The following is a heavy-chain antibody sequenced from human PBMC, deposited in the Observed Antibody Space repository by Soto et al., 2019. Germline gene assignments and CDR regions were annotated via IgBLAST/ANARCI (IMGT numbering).Heavy chain of an antibody. CDR1: GLSLSGYA. V-gene: IGHV3-23*01. J-gene: IGHJ5*01. Sequence: EVHLMESGGGLVQPGESLRLSCVVSGLSLSGYALSWVRQAPGKGLEWVSAVSGSGGTTYYADSVEGRFTISRDNSKNTLYLQMNGLRVEDTAKYFCAKDGRRVGPTLNWLDSWGQGTQVTVTS. D-gene: IGHD1-26*01. CDR2: VSGSGGTT. CDR3: AKDGRRVGPTLNWLDS.